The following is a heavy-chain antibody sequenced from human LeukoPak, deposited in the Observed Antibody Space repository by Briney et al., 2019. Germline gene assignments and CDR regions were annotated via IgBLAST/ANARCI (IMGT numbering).Heavy chain of an antibody. J-gene: IGHJ4*02. Sequence: SETLSLTCAVSGYSISRGYYWGWIRQPPGKGLEWIGSMYHGGITYYNSSLESRVPISEDTSNNRFSLTLSSVTAADTAVYYCARDSFGVVILFDYWGQGTLVTVSS. D-gene: IGHD3-3*01. CDR2: MYHGGIT. CDR1: GYSISRGYY. CDR3: ARDSFGVVILFDY. V-gene: IGHV4-38-2*02.